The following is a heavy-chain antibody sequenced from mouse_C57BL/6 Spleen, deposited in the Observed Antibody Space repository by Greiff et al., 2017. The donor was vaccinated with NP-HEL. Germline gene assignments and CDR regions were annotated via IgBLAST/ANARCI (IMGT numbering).Heavy chain of an antibody. CDR3: AAFTTVVAEGPFDY. D-gene: IGHD1-1*01. V-gene: IGHV1-50*01. CDR2: IDPSASYT. CDR1: GYTFTSYW. Sequence: QVQLQQPGAELVKPGASVKLSCKASGYTFTSYWMQWVKQRPGQGLEWIGEIDPSASYTNYNQKFKGKATLTVDTSSSTAYMQLSSLTSEDSAVYYCAAFTTVVAEGPFDYWGQGTTLTVSS. J-gene: IGHJ2*01.